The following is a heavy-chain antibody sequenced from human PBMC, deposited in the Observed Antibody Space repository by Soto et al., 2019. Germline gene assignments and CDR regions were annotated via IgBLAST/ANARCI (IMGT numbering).Heavy chain of an antibody. Sequence: SGPTLVNPTQTLTLTCTFSGFSLSTSGMCVSWIRQPPGKALEWLARIDWDDDKYYSTSLKTRLTISKDTSKNQVVLTMTNMDPVDTATYYCARITQTYYSKHGMDVWGQGTTVTVSS. CDR3: ARITQTYYSKHGMDV. CDR2: IDWDDDK. CDR1: GFSLSTSGMC. D-gene: IGHD4-4*01. J-gene: IGHJ6*02. V-gene: IGHV2-70*11.